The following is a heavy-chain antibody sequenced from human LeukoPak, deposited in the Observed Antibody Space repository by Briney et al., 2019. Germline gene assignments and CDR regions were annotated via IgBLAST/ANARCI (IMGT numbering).Heavy chain of an antibody. CDR2: ISGGGDSI. Sequence: GGSLRLSCEASGFTFSSYAMSWVRQAPGKGLEWVSTISGGGDSIYYADSVKGRFTISRDNSKNTLYLQMSSLRAEDTAVYYCAKESPHFDYWGQGTLVTVSS. J-gene: IGHJ4*02. CDR3: AKESPHFDY. V-gene: IGHV3-23*01. CDR1: GFTFSSYA.